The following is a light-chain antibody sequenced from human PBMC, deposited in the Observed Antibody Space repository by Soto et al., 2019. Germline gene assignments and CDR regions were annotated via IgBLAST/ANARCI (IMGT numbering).Light chain of an antibody. Sequence: DIQMTQSPSSLSASVGDTVTITCRASQSISVHLNWYQQKPGKVPKLLIYAASNLQSWVPSSFSGRESETDFALTISSLQPEDFATYYCQQRYITPYTFGQGTKLQIK. V-gene: IGKV1-39*01. CDR3: QQRYITPYT. CDR1: QSISVH. J-gene: IGKJ2*01. CDR2: AAS.